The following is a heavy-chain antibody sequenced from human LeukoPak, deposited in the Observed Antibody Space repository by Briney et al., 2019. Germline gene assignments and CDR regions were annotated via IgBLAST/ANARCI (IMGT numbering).Heavy chain of an antibody. Sequence: GGSLRLSCAASGFTVSSNYMSWVRQAPGKGLEWVSVIYSGGSTYYADSVKGRFTISRDNSKNTLYLQMNSLRAEDTAVYYCAREIRPFFDFDYWGQGTLVTVSS. J-gene: IGHJ4*02. V-gene: IGHV3-53*01. CDR3: AREIRPFFDFDY. CDR1: GFTVSSNY. CDR2: IYSGGST. D-gene: IGHD3-3*01.